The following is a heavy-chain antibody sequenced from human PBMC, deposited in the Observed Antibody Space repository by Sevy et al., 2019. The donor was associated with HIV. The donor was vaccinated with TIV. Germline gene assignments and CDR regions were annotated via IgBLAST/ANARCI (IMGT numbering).Heavy chain of an antibody. V-gene: IGHV1-69*13. CDR2: IIPIFGTA. J-gene: IGHJ6*02. CDR1: GGTFSSYA. Sequence: ASVKVSCKASGGTFSSYAISWVRQAPGQGLEWMGGIIPIFGTANYAQKFQGRVTITADESTSTAYMELSSLRSEDTAVYYCARGWEGAPRATAYYYYYYGMDVWGQGTTVTVSS. CDR3: ARGWEGAPRATAYYYYYYGMDV. D-gene: IGHD4-4*01.